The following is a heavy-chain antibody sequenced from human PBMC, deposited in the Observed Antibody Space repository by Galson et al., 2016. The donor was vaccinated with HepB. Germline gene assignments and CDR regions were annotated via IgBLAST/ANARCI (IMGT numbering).Heavy chain of an antibody. CDR1: GFTFRKYG. V-gene: IGHV3-48*04. J-gene: IGHJ4*02. Sequence: SLRLSCAASGFTFRKYGSNWVRLTPGKGLEWLSYIERYSKIIRYTESVRGRFTVSRDNAKNSVYLQLSGLRVEDTAIYYCARDGPNYNYDFWGQGTRVTVFS. CDR3: ARDGPNYNYDF. D-gene: IGHD5-24*01. CDR2: IERYSKII.